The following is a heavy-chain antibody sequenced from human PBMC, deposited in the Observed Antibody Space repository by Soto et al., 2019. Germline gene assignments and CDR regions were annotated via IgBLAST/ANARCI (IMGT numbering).Heavy chain of an antibody. Sequence: QVQLVQSGAEVKKPGSSVKVSCKASGGTFSSYAISWVRQAPGQGLAWMGGIIPIFGTANYAQKFQGRVTITADESTSTAYMELSSLRSEDTAVDYCARDPSSRRDGYNAGYWGQGTLVTVSS. V-gene: IGHV1-69*01. CDR2: IIPIFGTA. D-gene: IGHD5-12*01. CDR3: ARDPSSRRDGYNAGY. J-gene: IGHJ4*02. CDR1: GGTFSSYA.